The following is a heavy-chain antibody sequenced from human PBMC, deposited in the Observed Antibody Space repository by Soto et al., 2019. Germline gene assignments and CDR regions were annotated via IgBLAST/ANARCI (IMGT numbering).Heavy chain of an antibody. CDR2: IYHSGST. CDR1: GGSISSSNW. J-gene: IGHJ6*02. Sequence: SETLSLTCAVSGGSISSSNWWSWVRQPPGKGLEWIGEIYHSGSTNYNPSLKSRVTISVDKSKNQFSLKLSSVTAADTAVYYCASVRGGYYYAMDVWGLVTTVTVS. V-gene: IGHV4-4*02. CDR3: ASVRGGYYYAMDV. D-gene: IGHD3-10*02.